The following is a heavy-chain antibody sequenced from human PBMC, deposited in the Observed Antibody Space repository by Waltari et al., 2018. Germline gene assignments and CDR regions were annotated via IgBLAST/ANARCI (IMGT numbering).Heavy chain of an antibody. V-gene: IGHV3-23*04. J-gene: IGHJ4*02. CDR2: LSGSGGST. D-gene: IGHD3-10*01. Sequence: EVQLVESGGGLVQPGGSLRLSCAASGFTFSSYAMSWVRQATGKGLEWVSALSGSGGSTYYADSVKGRFTISRDNSKNTLYLQMNSLRAEDTAVYYCAKDSVITMVRGAADYWGQGTLVTVSS. CDR3: AKDSVITMVRGAADY. CDR1: GFTFSSYA.